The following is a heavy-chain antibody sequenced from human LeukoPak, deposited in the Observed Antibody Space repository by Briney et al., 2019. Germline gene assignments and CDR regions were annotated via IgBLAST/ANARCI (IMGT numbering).Heavy chain of an antibody. Sequence: GGSLRLSCATSGFTFSSYAMSWVRQAPGKGLEWVSGLHADSGMTYYADSVKGRFTISRDKSKTTLYLQMNSLRAEDTAVYYCARRASSGGNDYWGQGTLVTVSS. V-gene: IGHV3-23*01. D-gene: IGHD2-8*02. J-gene: IGHJ4*02. CDR3: ARRASSGGNDY. CDR2: LHADSGMT. CDR1: GFTFSSYA.